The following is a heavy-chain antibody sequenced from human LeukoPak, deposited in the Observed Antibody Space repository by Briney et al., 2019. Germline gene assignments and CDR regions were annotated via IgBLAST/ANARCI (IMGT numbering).Heavy chain of an antibody. Sequence: SETLSLTCTVSGGSISSHYWSWIRQPPGKGLEWIGCVFYTGSTNYNPSLKSRVTISVDTSKNQFSRKLSSVTAPDTAVYYCASEPGGARGYRYGYGYYYYMDVWGKGTTVTVSS. D-gene: IGHD5-18*01. CDR1: GGSISSHY. CDR2: VFYTGST. CDR3: ASEPGGARGYRYGYGYYYYMDV. V-gene: IGHV4-59*11. J-gene: IGHJ6*03.